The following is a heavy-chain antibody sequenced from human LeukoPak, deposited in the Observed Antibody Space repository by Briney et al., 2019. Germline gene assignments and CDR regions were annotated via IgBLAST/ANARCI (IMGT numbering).Heavy chain of an antibody. D-gene: IGHD5-18*01. Sequence: GASVKVSCKASGYTFTSYGISWVRQAPGQGLEWMGWISAYNGNTNYAQKLQGRVTMATDTSTSTAYMELRSLRSDDTAVYYCARVEGIQPWWRGMDVWGKGTTVTVSS. V-gene: IGHV1-18*04. J-gene: IGHJ6*04. CDR2: ISAYNGNT. CDR3: ARVEGIQPWWRGMDV. CDR1: GYTFTSYG.